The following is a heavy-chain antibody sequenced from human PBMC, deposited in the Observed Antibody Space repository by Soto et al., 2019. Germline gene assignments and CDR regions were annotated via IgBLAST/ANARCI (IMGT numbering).Heavy chain of an antibody. J-gene: IGHJ6*02. V-gene: IGHV3-53*01. CDR1: GFSFTNFA. CDR3: AREGSSPWGYYGMDV. CDR2: IYSGGST. Sequence: VGSLRLSCAASGFSFTNFAMSWVRQAPGKGLEWVSVIYSGGSTYYADSVKGRFTISRDNSKNTLYLQMNSLRAEDTAVYYCAREGSSPWGYYGMDVWGQGTTVTVSS. D-gene: IGHD6-13*01.